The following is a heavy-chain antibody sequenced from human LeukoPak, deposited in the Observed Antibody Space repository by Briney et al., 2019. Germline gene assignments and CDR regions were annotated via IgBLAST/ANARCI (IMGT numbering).Heavy chain of an antibody. CDR2: IYYSGTT. Sequence: PSETLSLTCTVSGGSISSDNYYWGWIRQPPGKGLEWIGSIYYSGTTYYNPSLKSRVTISVDTSKNQFSLKLSSVTAADTAVYYCARAEYSSSWFDAFDIWGQGTMVTVSS. V-gene: IGHV4-39*01. D-gene: IGHD6-13*01. J-gene: IGHJ3*02. CDR3: ARAEYSSSWFDAFDI. CDR1: GGSISSDNYY.